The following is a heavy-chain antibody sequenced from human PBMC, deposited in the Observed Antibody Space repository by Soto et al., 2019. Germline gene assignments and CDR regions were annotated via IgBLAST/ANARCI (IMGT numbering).Heavy chain of an antibody. J-gene: IGHJ4*02. CDR3: ARSLPMVSADFDY. V-gene: IGHV1-18*01. CDR2: ISVYNGNT. D-gene: IGHD3-10*01. CDR1: GYTFTSYG. Sequence: GASVKVSCKASGYTFTSYGISWVRQAPGQGLDWMGWISVYNGNTNYAQKLQGRVTMTTDTSTSTAYMEVSRLRSDDTAVYYCARSLPMVSADFDYWGQGTLVTVSS.